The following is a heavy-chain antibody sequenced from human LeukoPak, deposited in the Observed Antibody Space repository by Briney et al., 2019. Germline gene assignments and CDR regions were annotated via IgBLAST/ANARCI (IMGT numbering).Heavy chain of an antibody. Sequence: SDTLSLTCTVSGGSISSYYWSWIRQPPRKGLEWIGYIYYSGSTNSNTSLKSRVTISVDTSKNQFSLKLSSVTAADTAVYYCACNYYDSSGYYADAFDIWGQGTMVTVFS. V-gene: IGHV4-59*08. D-gene: IGHD3-22*01. J-gene: IGHJ3*02. CDR3: ACNYYDSSGYYADAFDI. CDR1: GGSISSYY. CDR2: IYYSGST.